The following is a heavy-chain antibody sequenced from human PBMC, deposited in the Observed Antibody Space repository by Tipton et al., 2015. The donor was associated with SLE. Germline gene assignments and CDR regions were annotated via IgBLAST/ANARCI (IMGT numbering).Heavy chain of an antibody. V-gene: IGHV4-59*01. CDR3: ARGDCSSTSCLDY. D-gene: IGHD2-2*01. CDR1: GGSISSYY. Sequence: LSLTCTVSGGSISSYYWSWIRQPPGKGLEWIGYIHYSGSTNYNPSLKSRVTISVDTSKNQFSLKLSSVTAADTAVYYCARGDCSSTSCLDYWGQGTLVTVPS. J-gene: IGHJ4*02. CDR2: IHYSGST.